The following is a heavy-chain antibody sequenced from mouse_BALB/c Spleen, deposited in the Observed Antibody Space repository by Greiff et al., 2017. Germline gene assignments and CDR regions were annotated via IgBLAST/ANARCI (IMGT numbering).Heavy chain of an antibody. CDR2: ISSGGSYT. V-gene: IGHV5-9-4*01. CDR1: GFTFSSYA. Sequence: EVKLEESGGGLVKPGGSLKLSCAASGFTFSSYAMSWVRQSPEKRLEWVAEISSGGSYTYYPDTVTGRFTISRDNAKNTLYLEMSSLRSEDTAMYYCARSHYYAMDYWGQGTSVTVSS. CDR3: ARSHYYAMDY. J-gene: IGHJ4*01.